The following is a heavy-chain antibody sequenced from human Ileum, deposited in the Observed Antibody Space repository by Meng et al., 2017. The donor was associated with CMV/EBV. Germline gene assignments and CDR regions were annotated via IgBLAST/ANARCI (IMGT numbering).Heavy chain of an antibody. CDR1: GNTFSSDG. CDR2: IIPMFGTH. V-gene: IGHV1-69*01. D-gene: IGHD5-18*01. CDR3: AHSTSLDTGFDF. J-gene: IGHJ4*02. Sequence: LVQSGAEVQKPGSPVKVSCKASGNTFSSDGFSWVRQAPGQGLEWMGGIIPMFGTHYHAQKFQGRVTISADESTSTVYMELNSLRSEDTAVYYCAHSTSLDTGFDFWGQGTLVTASS.